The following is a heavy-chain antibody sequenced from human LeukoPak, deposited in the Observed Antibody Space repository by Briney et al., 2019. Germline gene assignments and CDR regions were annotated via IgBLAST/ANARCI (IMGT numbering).Heavy chain of an antibody. CDR1: GGSISSYY. D-gene: IGHD2-2*01. J-gene: IGHJ6*03. V-gene: IGHV4-4*07. Sequence: SQTLSLTCTVSGGSISSYYWSWIRQPAGKGLEWIGRIYTSGTTHYNPSLKSRVTMSVDTSKNQFSLNLSSVTAADTAVYYCARDAGYCSSTSCYLYYYYMDVWGKGTTVTISS. CDR3: ARDAGYCSSTSCYLYYYYMDV. CDR2: IYTSGTT.